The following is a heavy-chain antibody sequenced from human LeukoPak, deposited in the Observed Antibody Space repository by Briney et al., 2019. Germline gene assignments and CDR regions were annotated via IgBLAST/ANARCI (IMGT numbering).Heavy chain of an antibody. Sequence: PGGSLRLSCAASGFTFSDYYMSWIRQAPGKGLEWVSSISSSSSYIYYADSVKGRFTISRDNAKNSLYLQMNSLRAEDTAVYYCARLRVEYQLPDGQRHYYYYMGVWGKGTTVTVSS. V-gene: IGHV3-11*06. CDR2: ISSSSSYI. CDR3: ARLRVEYQLPDGQRHYYYYMGV. J-gene: IGHJ6*03. CDR1: GFTFSDYY. D-gene: IGHD2-2*01.